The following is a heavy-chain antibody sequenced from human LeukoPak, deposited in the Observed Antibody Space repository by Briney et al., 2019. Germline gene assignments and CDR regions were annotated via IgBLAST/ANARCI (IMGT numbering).Heavy chain of an antibody. D-gene: IGHD3-3*01. CDR2: IYYSGST. Sequence: SETLSLTCTVSGGSVSSDSYYWSWIRQPPGKGLEWIGYIYYSGSTNYNPSLKSRVTISVDTSKNQFSLKLSSVTAADTAVYYCAASTIFGVVIPDYWGQGTLVTVSS. J-gene: IGHJ4*02. CDR3: AASTIFGVVIPDY. CDR1: GGSVSSDSYY. V-gene: IGHV4-61*01.